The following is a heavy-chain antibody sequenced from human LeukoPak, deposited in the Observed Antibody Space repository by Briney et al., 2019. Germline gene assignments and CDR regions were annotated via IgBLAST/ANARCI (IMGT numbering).Heavy chain of an antibody. D-gene: IGHD5-18*01. CDR2: INHSGST. J-gene: IGHJ4*02. CDR1: GGSFSGYY. CDR3: ARGGARDARRIQLRRTRPEPLFDY. Sequence: PSETLSLTCAVYGGSFSGYYWSWIRQPPGKGLEWIGEINHSGSTNYNPSLKSRVTISVDTSKNQFSLKLSSVTAADTAVYYCARGGARDARRIQLRRTRPEPLFDYWGQGTLVTVSS. V-gene: IGHV4-34*01.